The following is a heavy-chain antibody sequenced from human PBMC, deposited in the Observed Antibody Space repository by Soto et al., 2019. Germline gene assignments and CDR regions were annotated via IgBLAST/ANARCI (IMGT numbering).Heavy chain of an antibody. D-gene: IGHD6-6*01. V-gene: IGHV1-18*04. CDR2: ISAYNGNT. CDR1: GYTFTSYG. J-gene: IGHJ6*02. CDR3: ARAEVIAARHYYYYGMDV. Sequence: ASVKVSCKASGYTFTSYGISWVRQAPGQGPEWMGRISAYNGNTNYAQKLQGRVTMTPDTSTSTAHMELRSLRSDDTAVYYCARAEVIAARHYYYYGMDVWGQGTTVTVSS.